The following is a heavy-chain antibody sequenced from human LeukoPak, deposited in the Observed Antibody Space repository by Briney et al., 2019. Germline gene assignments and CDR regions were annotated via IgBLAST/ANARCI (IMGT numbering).Heavy chain of an antibody. D-gene: IGHD3-9*01. CDR1: GFTFSNAW. V-gene: IGHV3-15*01. Sequence: GGSLRLSCAASGFTFSNAWMSWVRQAPGKGLEWVGRIKSKTDGGTTDYAAPVKGRFTISRDHSKNTLYLQMNSLKTEDTAVYYCTTAGLYYDILTSWSDPWGQGTLVTVSS. CDR3: TTAGLYYDILTSWSDP. CDR2: IKSKTDGGTT. J-gene: IGHJ5*02.